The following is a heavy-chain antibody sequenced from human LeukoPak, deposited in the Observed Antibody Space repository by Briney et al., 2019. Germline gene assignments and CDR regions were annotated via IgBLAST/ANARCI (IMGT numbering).Heavy chain of an antibody. Sequence: SVKVSCKASGGTFSSYAISWVRQAPGQGLEWMGGIIPIFGTANYAQKFQGRVTITADESTSTAYMELSSLRSEDTAVYYCARGPSLWYYYYYMDVWGKGTTVTISS. D-gene: IGHD3-16*01. CDR3: ARGPSLWYYYYYMDV. J-gene: IGHJ6*03. V-gene: IGHV1-69*13. CDR1: GGTFSSYA. CDR2: IIPIFGTA.